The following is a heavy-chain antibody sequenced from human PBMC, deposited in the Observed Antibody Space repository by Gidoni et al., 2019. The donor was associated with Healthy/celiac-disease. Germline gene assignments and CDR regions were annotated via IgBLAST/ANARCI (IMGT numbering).Heavy chain of an antibody. CDR2: IYYSGST. CDR3: ARNPSIVGANRGFDY. Sequence: QLQLQESGPGLEKPSETLSLTCTVSGGSISSSSYYWGWIRQPPGKGLEWIGSIYYSGSTYYNPSLKSRVTISVDTSKNQFSLKLSSVTAADTAVYYCARNPSIVGANRGFDYWGQGTLVTVSS. V-gene: IGHV4-39*01. D-gene: IGHD1-26*01. CDR1: GGSISSSSYY. J-gene: IGHJ4*02.